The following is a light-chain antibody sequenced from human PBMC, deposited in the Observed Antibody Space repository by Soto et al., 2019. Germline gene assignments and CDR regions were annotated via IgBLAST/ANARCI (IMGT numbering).Light chain of an antibody. CDR3: QQRSNWPPFT. CDR2: DAS. Sequence: IVLKQSPSTVSLSPGERATLSCRASQSVSSYLAWYQQKPGQAPRLLIYDASNRATGIPARFSGSGSGTDFTLTISSLEPEDFAVYYCQQRSNWPPFTFGQGTRLEIK. CDR1: QSVSSY. V-gene: IGKV3-11*01. J-gene: IGKJ5*01.